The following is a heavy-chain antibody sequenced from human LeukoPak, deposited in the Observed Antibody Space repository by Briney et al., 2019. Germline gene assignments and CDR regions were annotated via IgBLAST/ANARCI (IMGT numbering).Heavy chain of an antibody. Sequence: SETLSLTCTVSGGSISSSSYYWGWIRQPPGKGLEWIGSIYYSGSTNYNPSLKSRVTISVDTSKNQFSLKLSSVTAADTAVYYCAREVTMVRGVIYAFDIWGQGTMVTVSS. D-gene: IGHD3-10*01. CDR3: AREVTMVRGVIYAFDI. V-gene: IGHV4-39*07. J-gene: IGHJ3*02. CDR1: GGSISSSSYY. CDR2: IYYSGST.